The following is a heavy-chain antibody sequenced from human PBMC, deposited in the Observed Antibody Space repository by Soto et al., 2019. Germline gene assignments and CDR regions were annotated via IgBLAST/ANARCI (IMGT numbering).Heavy chain of an antibody. J-gene: IGHJ4*02. CDR2: IYSGGST. Sequence: EGQLVESGGGLVQPGGSLRLSCAASGFTVSTKYMSWVRQAPGKGLEWVSVIYSGGSTFYADSVRGRFTISRDNSKNTVHLQMNSLRAEDTAVYYCARDPWAADYWGQGTLVTVSS. CDR3: ARDPWAADY. D-gene: IGHD3-16*01. V-gene: IGHV3-66*01. CDR1: GFTVSTKY.